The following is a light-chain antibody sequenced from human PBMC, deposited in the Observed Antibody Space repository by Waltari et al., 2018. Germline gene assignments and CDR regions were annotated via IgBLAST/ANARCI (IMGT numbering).Light chain of an antibody. CDR1: QTITTW. J-gene: IGKJ4*01. CDR2: KGS. CDR3: QQYNSYSLT. V-gene: IGKV1-5*03. Sequence: IQMTQSPSTVSASVGDRVTLTCRPNQTITTWVVWYQQKPGRAPKLLIYKGSALESGVPSRSSGRGSGTQFTLTITSLQPDDSATYYCQQYNSYSLTFGGGTKVVI.